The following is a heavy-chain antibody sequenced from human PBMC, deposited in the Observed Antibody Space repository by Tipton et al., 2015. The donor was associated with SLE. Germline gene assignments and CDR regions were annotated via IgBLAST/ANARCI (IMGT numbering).Heavy chain of an antibody. CDR1: YW. CDR2: IFPDDSDT. D-gene: IGHD3-10*01. CDR3: AKVRSGSFREAFDD. V-gene: IGHV5-51*01. J-gene: IGHJ3*01. Sequence: YWIGWVRQMPGRGLEWMGIIFPDDSDTRFAPSFQGKVTISVDKSINTAFLQWNTLEASDTAMYYCAKVRSGSFREAFDDWGQGTMVTVSS.